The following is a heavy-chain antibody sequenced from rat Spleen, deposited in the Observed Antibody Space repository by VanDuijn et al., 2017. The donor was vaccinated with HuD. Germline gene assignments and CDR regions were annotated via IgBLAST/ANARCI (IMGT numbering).Heavy chain of an antibody. Sequence: QVQLKESGPGLVQPSQTLSLTCTVSGFSLTSNSVSWVRQPPEKGLEGMGVKWSGGSTDYNSALKSRLSNSRDTSKSQVFLKMNSLQTEDTAIYFCTGDRSYPGLTPYVMDAWGQGTSVTVSS. CDR2: KWSGGST. CDR3: TGDRSYPGLTPYVMDA. J-gene: IGHJ4*01. V-gene: IGHV2-1*01. CDR1: GFSLTSNS. D-gene: IGHD1-4*01.